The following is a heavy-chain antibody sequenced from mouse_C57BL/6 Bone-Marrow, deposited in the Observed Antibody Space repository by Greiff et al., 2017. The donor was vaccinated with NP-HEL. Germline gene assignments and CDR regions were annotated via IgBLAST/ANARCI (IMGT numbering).Heavy chain of an antibody. Sequence: VQLQQPGAELVRPGSSVKLSRKASGYTFTSYWMHWVKQRPVQGLEWIGNIDPSDSETHYNQKFKDKATLTVDKSSSTAYMQLSSLTSEDSAVYYCARSLYSNSWFAYWGQGTLVTVSA. V-gene: IGHV1-52*01. CDR2: IDPSDSET. CDR3: ARSLYSNSWFAY. D-gene: IGHD2-5*01. J-gene: IGHJ3*01. CDR1: GYTFTSYW.